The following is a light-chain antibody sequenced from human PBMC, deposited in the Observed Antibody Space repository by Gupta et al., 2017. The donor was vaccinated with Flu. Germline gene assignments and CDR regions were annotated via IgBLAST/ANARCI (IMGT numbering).Light chain of an antibody. CDR1: SNDVGGSGL. Sequence: QSVLTQPASVSGSPGQSITISCAGTSNDVGGSGLVSWYQQHPGKAPKVMIYEATKRPSGVSFRFSGSRSGNTASLTISGLQAEDEADYYCCSFTRTGSYVFGSGTKVTGL. CDR3: CSFTRTGSYV. V-gene: IGLV2-23*01. J-gene: IGLJ1*01. CDR2: EAT.